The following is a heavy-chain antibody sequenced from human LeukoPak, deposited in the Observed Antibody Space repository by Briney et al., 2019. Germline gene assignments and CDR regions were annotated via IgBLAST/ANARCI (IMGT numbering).Heavy chain of an antibody. Sequence: GGSLRLSCAASGFTFSTYGMHWVRQAPGKGLEWLAAISYDEGNKYYADSVKGRFTISRDNSKNTLYLQMNSLRAEDTAVYYCAKDRQIVGATSFDYWGQGTLVTVSS. CDR1: GFTFSTYG. CDR3: AKDRQIVGATSFDY. CDR2: ISYDEGNK. J-gene: IGHJ4*02. V-gene: IGHV3-30*18. D-gene: IGHD1-26*01.